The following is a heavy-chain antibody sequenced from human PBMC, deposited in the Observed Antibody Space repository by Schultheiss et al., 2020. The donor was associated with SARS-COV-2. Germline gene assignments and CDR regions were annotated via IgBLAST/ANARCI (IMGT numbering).Heavy chain of an antibody. CDR1: GYTFTSYY. J-gene: IGHJ3*02. CDR2: IIPIFATA. CDR3: ARDSSGYFPPYAFDI. V-gene: IGHV1-69*13. D-gene: IGHD3-22*01. Sequence: SVKVSCKASGYTFTSYYMHWVRQAPGQGLEWMGEIIPIFATANYAQKFQGRVTITADESTSTAYMELSSLRSEDTAVYYCARDSSGYFPPYAFDIWGQGTMVTVSS.